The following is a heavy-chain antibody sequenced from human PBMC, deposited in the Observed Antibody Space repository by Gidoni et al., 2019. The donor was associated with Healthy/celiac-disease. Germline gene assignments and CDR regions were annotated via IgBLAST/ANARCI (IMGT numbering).Heavy chain of an antibody. CDR2: IAYDGSNK. CDR1: GFTFSSYG. V-gene: IGHV3-30*18. CDR3: AKDRGYGEGDY. D-gene: IGHD4-17*01. J-gene: IGHJ4*02. Sequence: QVQLVESGGGVVQPGRSLRLSCDASGFTFSSYGMHWVRQAPGKGLEWVAVIAYDGSNKYYADSVKGRFTISRDNSKNTLYLQMNSLRAEDTAVYYCAKDRGYGEGDYWGQGTLVTVSS.